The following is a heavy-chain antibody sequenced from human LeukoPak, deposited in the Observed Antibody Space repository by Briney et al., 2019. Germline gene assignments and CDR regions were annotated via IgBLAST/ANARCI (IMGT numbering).Heavy chain of an antibody. Sequence: SETLSLTCTVSGGSISSGGYYWSWIRQHPGTGLEWIGYIYYSGSTYYNPSLKSRVTISVDTSKNQFSLKLSSVTAAGTAVYYCVSSTRNYYYYGMDVWGQGTTVTVSS. V-gene: IGHV4-31*03. J-gene: IGHJ6*02. CDR1: GGSISSGGYY. CDR3: VSSTRNYYYYGMDV. D-gene: IGHD2-2*01. CDR2: IYYSGST.